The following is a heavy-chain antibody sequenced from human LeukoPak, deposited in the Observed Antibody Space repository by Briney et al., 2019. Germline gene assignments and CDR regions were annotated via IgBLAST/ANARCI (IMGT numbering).Heavy chain of an antibody. V-gene: IGHV1-69*05. J-gene: IGHJ3*02. CDR1: GGTFSSYA. CDR3: ARVIDCSSTSCYAGGYAFDI. Sequence: SVKVSCKASGGTFSSYAISWVRQAPGQGLEWMGGIIPIFGTANYAQKFQGRVTITTDESTSTAYMELSSLRSEDTAVYYCARVIDCSSTSCYAGGYAFDIWGQGTMVTVSS. D-gene: IGHD2-2*01. CDR2: IIPIFGTA.